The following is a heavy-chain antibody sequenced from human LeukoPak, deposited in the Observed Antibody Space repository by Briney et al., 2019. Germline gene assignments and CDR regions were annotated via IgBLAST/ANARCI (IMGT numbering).Heavy chain of an antibody. D-gene: IGHD2-8*01. CDR3: AGSLGYCTSNVCYLKY. Sequence: ASVKDSCKTSCYSENYYGITRVRQVAGEGLEWMGWISAQHGQTEYAPNSQDRVTMTTDTYTHTAYMELRSLRSDDTAVYYCAGSLGYCTSNVCYLKYWGQGSLVTVSS. V-gene: IGHV1-18*01. J-gene: IGHJ4*02. CDR1: CYSENYYG. CDR2: ISAQHGQT.